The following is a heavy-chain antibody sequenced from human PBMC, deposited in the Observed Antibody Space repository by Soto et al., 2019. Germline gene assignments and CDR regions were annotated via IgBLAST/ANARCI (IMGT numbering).Heavy chain of an antibody. Sequence: QVQLVESGGGVVQPGRSLRLSCAASGFTFSSYAMHWVRQAPGKGLEWVAVISYDGSNKYYADSVKGRFTISRDNSKNTLYLQMNSLRAEDTAVYYCARDKYYYGSGKDGMDVWGQGTTVTVSS. J-gene: IGHJ6*02. CDR2: ISYDGSNK. V-gene: IGHV3-30-3*01. CDR3: ARDKYYYGSGKDGMDV. D-gene: IGHD3-10*01. CDR1: GFTFSSYA.